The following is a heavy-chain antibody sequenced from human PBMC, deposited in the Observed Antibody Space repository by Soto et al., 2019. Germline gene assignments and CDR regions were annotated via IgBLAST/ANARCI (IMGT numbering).Heavy chain of an antibody. Sequence: GASVKVSCKASGGTFSSYAISWVRQAPGQGLEWMGGIIPIFGTANYAQKFQGRVTITADKSTSTAYMELSSLRSEDTAVYYCARDYYDSSGYFEIWYYFDYWGQGTLVTVSS. D-gene: IGHD3-22*01. V-gene: IGHV1-69*06. J-gene: IGHJ4*02. CDR3: ARDYYDSSGYFEIWYYFDY. CDR2: IIPIFGTA. CDR1: GGTFSSYA.